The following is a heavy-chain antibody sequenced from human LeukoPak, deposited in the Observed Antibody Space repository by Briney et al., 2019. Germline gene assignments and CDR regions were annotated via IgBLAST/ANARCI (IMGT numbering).Heavy chain of an antibody. J-gene: IGHJ4*02. V-gene: IGHV1-69*01. D-gene: IGHD3-22*01. CDR3: ARGGTDSSGYPYPIDY. CDR2: IIPIFGTA. CDR1: GGTFSSYA. Sequence: SVNVSCKASGGTFSSYAISWVRQAPGQGLEWMGGIIPIFGTANYAQKFQGRVTITADESTSKAYMELSSLRSEDTAVYYCARGGTDSSGYPYPIDYWGQGTLVTVSS.